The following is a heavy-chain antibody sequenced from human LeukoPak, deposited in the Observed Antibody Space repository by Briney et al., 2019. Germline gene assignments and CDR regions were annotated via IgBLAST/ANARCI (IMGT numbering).Heavy chain of an antibody. CDR1: GFTFSSYA. CDR2: ISGSGGST. V-gene: IGHV3-23*01. Sequence: GGSLRLSCAASGFTFSSYAMSWVRQAPGKGLEWVSAISGSGGSTYYADSVKGRFTISRDNSKNTLYLQMNSLRAEDTAVYYCTRGGDCSGGSCYSVGWFDLWGQGTLVSVSS. D-gene: IGHD2-15*01. CDR3: TRGGDCSGGSCYSVGWFDL. J-gene: IGHJ5*02.